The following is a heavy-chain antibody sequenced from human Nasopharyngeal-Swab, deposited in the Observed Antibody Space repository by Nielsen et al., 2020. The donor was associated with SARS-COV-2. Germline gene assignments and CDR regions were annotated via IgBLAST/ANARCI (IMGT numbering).Heavy chain of an antibody. CDR1: GGTFSRYA. CDR3: AREPGDGVSWFDP. Sequence: SVKVSCKAYGGTFSRYAISWVRKAPGQGLEWMGGIIPIFGTANYAQKFQGRVTITADESTSTAYMELSSLRSEDTAVYYCAREPGDGVSWFDPWGQGTLVTVSS. D-gene: IGHD3-10*01. J-gene: IGHJ5*02. CDR2: IIPIFGTA. V-gene: IGHV1-69*13.